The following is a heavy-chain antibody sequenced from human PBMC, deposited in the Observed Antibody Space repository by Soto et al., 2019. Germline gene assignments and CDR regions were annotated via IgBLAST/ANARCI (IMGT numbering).Heavy chain of an antibody. D-gene: IGHD3-22*01. J-gene: IGHJ6*02. CDR3: ARGWGYFDSSGFPYLYAMDV. Sequence: GESLKISCAASGFTFSTYWMSWVRQAPGKGLEWVANIKEDGSEKYYVDSVEGRFTISRDNAKNSLYLQMTSLRAEDTALYYCARGWGYFDSSGFPYLYAMDVWGQGTTVTVSS. CDR2: IKEDGSEK. CDR1: GFTFSTYW. V-gene: IGHV3-7*01.